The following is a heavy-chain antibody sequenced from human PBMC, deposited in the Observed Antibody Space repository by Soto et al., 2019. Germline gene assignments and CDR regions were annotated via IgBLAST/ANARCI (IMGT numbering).Heavy chain of an antibody. Sequence: ASVKVSCKASGYTFTTYGISWVRQAPGQGLEWMGWISAYNGNTNYAQKLQGRVTMTTDTSTSTAYMELRSLRSDDTAVYYCARERCSSTSCYKGPFYYYGMDVWG. CDR1: GYTFTTYG. CDR2: ISAYNGNT. V-gene: IGHV1-18*01. D-gene: IGHD2-2*02. J-gene: IGHJ6*02. CDR3: ARERCSSTSCYKGPFYYYGMDV.